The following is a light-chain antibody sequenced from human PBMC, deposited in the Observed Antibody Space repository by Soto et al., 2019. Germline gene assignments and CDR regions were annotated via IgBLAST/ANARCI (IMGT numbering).Light chain of an antibody. V-gene: IGKV3D-15*01. Sequence: EIVRTQAPITLSVSPGERATLSCRASQTVSSNLAWYQQKPGQPPRLLMSGVSTRATGIPARFSGSGSGTEFTLTISRLQSEDFAVYYCQQYNDWPPEVTFGGGTKVEIK. CDR1: QTVSSN. CDR3: QQYNDWPPEVT. J-gene: IGKJ4*01. CDR2: GVS.